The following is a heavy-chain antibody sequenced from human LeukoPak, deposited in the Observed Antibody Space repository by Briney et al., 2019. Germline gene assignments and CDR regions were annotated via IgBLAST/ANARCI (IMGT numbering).Heavy chain of an antibody. Sequence: ASVKVSCKTSGYTFTSYGISWVRQAPGQGLEWMGWISAYNGNTNYAQKLQGRVTMTTDTSTSTAYMELRSLKSDDTAVYYCASLKNYYDSSGYLVTDAFDIWGQGTMVTVSS. CDR3: ASLKNYYDSSGYLVTDAFDI. CDR2: ISAYNGNT. J-gene: IGHJ3*02. D-gene: IGHD3-22*01. CDR1: GYTFTSYG. V-gene: IGHV1-18*01.